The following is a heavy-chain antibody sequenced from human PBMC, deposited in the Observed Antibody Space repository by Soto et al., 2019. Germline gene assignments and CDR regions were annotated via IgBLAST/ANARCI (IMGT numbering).Heavy chain of an antibody. V-gene: IGHV1-69*01. CDR2: IIPIFGTA. J-gene: IGHJ4*02. Sequence: QVQLVQSGAEVKKPGSSVKVSCKASGGTFSSYAISWVRQAPGQGLEWMGGIIPIFGTANYAQKFQGRVTSTADEATSTAYRELSSRRAEDTAVDYGGAGGYCTNGGCDGGAVAGTFDYWGQGTLVTVSS. D-gene: IGHD2-8*01. CDR3: GAGGYCTNGGCDGGAVAGTFDY. CDR1: GGTFSSYA.